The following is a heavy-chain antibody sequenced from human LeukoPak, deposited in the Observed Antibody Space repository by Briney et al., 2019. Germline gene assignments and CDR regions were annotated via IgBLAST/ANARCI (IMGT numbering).Heavy chain of an antibody. Sequence: PSETLSLTCAVYGGSLSGYYWSWIRQPPGKALEWIGEINHSGSTNYNPSLKSRVTISVDTSKNQFSLKLSSVTAADTAVYYCARGGGIVVVPAAITNWFDPWGQGTLVTVSS. J-gene: IGHJ5*02. CDR2: INHSGST. CDR3: ARGGGIVVVPAAITNWFDP. D-gene: IGHD2-2*01. CDR1: GGSLSGYY. V-gene: IGHV4-34*01.